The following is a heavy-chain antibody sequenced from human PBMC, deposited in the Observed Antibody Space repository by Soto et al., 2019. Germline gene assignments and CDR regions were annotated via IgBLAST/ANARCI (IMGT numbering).Heavy chain of an antibody. CDR3: ATDTLFFQTMIFPPDSYYYYGMDV. V-gene: IGHV4-31*03. D-gene: IGHD3-22*01. CDR1: GGSISSGGYY. Sequence: QVQLQESGPGLVKPSQTLSLTCTVSGGSISSGGYYWSWIRQHPGKGLEWIGYIYYSGSTYYNPSLKSRVTISSDTSNNQSSLKLSSVTAADTAVYYCATDTLFFQTMIFPPDSYYYYGMDVWGQGTTVTVSS. CDR2: IYYSGST. J-gene: IGHJ6*02.